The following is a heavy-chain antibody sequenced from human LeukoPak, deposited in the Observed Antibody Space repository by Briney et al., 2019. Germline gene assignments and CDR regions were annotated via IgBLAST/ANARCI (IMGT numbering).Heavy chain of an antibody. Sequence: PSETLSLTCTVSGGSISSGSYYWSWIRQPPGKGPEWIGRIYTSGSTNYNPSLKSRVTISVDTSKNQFSLKLSSVTAADTAVYYCARGWFGELLLPGQYYFDYWGQGTLVTVSS. CDR2: IYTSGST. CDR3: ARGWFGELLLPGQYYFDY. D-gene: IGHD3-10*01. V-gene: IGHV4-61*02. CDR1: GGSISSGSYY. J-gene: IGHJ4*02.